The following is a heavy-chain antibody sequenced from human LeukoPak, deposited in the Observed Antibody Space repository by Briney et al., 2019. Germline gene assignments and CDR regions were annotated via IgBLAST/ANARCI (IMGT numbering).Heavy chain of an antibody. D-gene: IGHD3-22*01. CDR2: ISSSVSII. Sequence: GGSLRLSCVASGFTLSDYYTTWIRPAPGEGREWVSYISSSVSIIYYADSVKGRFIISRDNATNSMYLQMNSLRAEDTAVYFCARVGYDSSGRFDYWGQGTLVTVSS. J-gene: IGHJ4*02. CDR3: ARVGYDSSGRFDY. V-gene: IGHV3-11*04. CDR1: GFTLSDYY.